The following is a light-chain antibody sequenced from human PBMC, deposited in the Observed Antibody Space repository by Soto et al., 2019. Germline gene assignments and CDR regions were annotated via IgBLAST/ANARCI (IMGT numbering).Light chain of an antibody. CDR2: GVS. V-gene: IGKV1-39*01. CDR3: RQSYDAQFT. J-gene: IGKJ4*01. CDR1: QGISHY. Sequence: DIQLTQSPSSLSASVGDEVTITCRASQGISHYLTWYQQKPGRAPTLLIYGVSTLQSGVTSRFSGGGSGTDFTLTSSNLQLEDFATYYCRQSYDAQFTFGGGTRVEIK.